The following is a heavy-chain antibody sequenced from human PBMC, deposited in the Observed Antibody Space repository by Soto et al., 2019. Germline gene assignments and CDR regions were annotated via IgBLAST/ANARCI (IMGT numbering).Heavy chain of an antibody. V-gene: IGHV4-4*07. CDR3: ARESGENWTYEAH. Sequence: QGKQLESGPGLVKPWDTLSLPCTVPGPYVGDFSGSWIRQPAGKGLEWIGRITVNGITQYTPSFRSRVTMSMDTSRNQFSLNLQSATAADTALYYCARESGENWTYEAHWGQGTLVTVSS. CDR1: GPYVGDFS. D-gene: IGHD1-7*01. CDR2: ITVNGIT. J-gene: IGHJ1*01.